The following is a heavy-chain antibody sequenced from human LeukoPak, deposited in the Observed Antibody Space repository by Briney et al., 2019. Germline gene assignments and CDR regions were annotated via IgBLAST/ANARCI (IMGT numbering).Heavy chain of an antibody. J-gene: IGHJ4*02. D-gene: IGHD3-3*01. CDR3: ARGETTIFGVAIGGLGY. V-gene: IGHV3-66*02. CDR2: IYSGGST. Sequence: PGGSLRLSCAASGFTVSSNYMSWVRQAPGKGLEWVSVIYSGGSTYYADSVKGRFTISRDNSKNTLYLQMNSLRAEDTAVYYCARGETTIFGVAIGGLGYWGQGTLVTVSS. CDR1: GFTVSSNY.